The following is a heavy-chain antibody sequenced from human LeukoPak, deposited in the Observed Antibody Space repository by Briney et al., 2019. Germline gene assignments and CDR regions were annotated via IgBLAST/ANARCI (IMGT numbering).Heavy chain of an antibody. V-gene: IGHV4-34*01. CDR3: ARATGH. J-gene: IGHJ4*02. Sequence: SETLSLTCAVYGGSFSGYYWSWIRQPPGKGLEWIGEINHSGSTNYNPSLRSRVTISVDTSKNQFSLKLSSVTAADTAVYYCARATGHWGQGTLVTVSS. D-gene: IGHD3-10*01. CDR1: GGSFSGYY. CDR2: INHSGST.